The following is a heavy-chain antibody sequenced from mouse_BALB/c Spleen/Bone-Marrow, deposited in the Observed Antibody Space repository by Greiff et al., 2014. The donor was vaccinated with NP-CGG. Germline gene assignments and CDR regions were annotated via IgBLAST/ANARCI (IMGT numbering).Heavy chain of an antibody. CDR1: GYTFTSYT. J-gene: IGHJ3*01. Sequence: VQLQQSGAELARPGASVKMSCKASGYTFTSYTVHWVKQRPGQGLEWIGYINPSSGYTNYNQKFKDKATLTADKSSSTAYMRLSSLTSEDSAVYYCARRFAYWGQGTLVTVSA. CDR2: INPSSGYT. CDR3: ARRFAY. V-gene: IGHV1-4*01.